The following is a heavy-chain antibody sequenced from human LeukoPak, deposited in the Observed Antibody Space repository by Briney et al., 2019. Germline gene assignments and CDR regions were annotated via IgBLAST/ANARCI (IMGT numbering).Heavy chain of an antibody. CDR1: GASTSAYY. D-gene: IGHD1-26*01. J-gene: IGHJ3*01. CDR3: AHSKRGGGYYIDAFAV. CDR2: SYSGGNA. V-gene: IGHV4-59*01. Sequence: SETLSLTCTVSGASTSAYYWSWIRQPPGKGLEWIGYSYSGGNANYNPSLKSRVTISIDTSENQFSLRLTSVTAADTAIYFCAHSKRGGGYYIDAFAVWGQGALVTISS.